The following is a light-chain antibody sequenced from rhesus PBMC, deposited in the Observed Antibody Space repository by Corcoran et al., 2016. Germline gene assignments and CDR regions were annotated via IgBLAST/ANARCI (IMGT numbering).Light chain of an antibody. J-gene: IGKJ3*01. CDR1: ENVNNY. Sequence: DIQMTQSPSSLSASVGDRVTITCRASENVNNYSHGFQQKLGKTPKFLIYAASTLQSGVPSRFSGSGSWTDYTFTISSLQPEDIATYCCQHSYGTPFTFGPGTKLDIK. V-gene: IGKV1-74*01. CDR2: AAS. CDR3: QHSYGTPFT.